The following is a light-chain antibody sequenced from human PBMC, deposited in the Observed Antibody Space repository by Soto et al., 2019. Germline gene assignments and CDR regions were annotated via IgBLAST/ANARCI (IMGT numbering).Light chain of an antibody. CDR2: AAS. J-gene: IGKJ5*01. V-gene: IGKV1D-12*01. CDR3: QQANSFPIT. Sequence: DTQMTQSPSSVSASVGDRVTIACRASQGINSWLAWYQQKPGKAPKILIYAASTLQSGVPSRFSGSASGTDFTLTISSLQPEDFATYYCQQANSFPITFGQGTRLEIK. CDR1: QGINSW.